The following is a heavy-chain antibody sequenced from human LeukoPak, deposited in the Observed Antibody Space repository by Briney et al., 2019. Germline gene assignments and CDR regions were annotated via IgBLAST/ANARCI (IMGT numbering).Heavy chain of an antibody. CDR3: ARSETYGSGSYGDPFDY. CDR1: GFTFSSYS. D-gene: IGHD3-10*01. CDR2: ISSSSSTI. V-gene: IGHV3-48*01. J-gene: IGHJ4*02. Sequence: GGSLRLSCAASGFTFSSYSMNWVRQAPGKGLEWVSYISSSSSTIYYADSVKGRFTISRGNAKNSLYLQMNSLRAEDTAVYYCARSETYGSGSYGDPFDYWGQGTLVTVSS.